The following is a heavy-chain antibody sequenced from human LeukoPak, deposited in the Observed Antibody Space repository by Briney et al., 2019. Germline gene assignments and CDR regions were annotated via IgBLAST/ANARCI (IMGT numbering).Heavy chain of an antibody. D-gene: IGHD4-23*01. Sequence: PSETLSLTCTVSGGSISSSSYYWGWIRQPPRKGLEWIGSIYYSGSTYYNPSLKSRVTISVDTSKNQFSLKLSSVTAADTAVYYCARDGYGGNSWPFDYWGQGTLVTVSS. J-gene: IGHJ4*02. CDR3: ARDGYGGNSWPFDY. CDR2: IYYSGST. CDR1: GGSISSSSYY. V-gene: IGHV4-39*07.